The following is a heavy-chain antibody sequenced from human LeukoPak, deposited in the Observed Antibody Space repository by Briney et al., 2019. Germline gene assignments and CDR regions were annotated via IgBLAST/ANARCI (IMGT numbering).Heavy chain of an antibody. CDR1: GYTLTRYY. V-gene: IGHV1-2*02. CDR2: INPNSGGT. CDR3: AREGLVGFDP. J-gene: IGHJ5*02. D-gene: IGHD3/OR15-3a*01. Sequence: ASVKVSCKAAGYTLTRYYMHWVRQAPGQGLEWMGWINPNSGGTNYAQKFQGRVTMTRDTSISTAYMELSRLRSDDTAVYYCAREGLVGFDPWGQGTLVTVSS.